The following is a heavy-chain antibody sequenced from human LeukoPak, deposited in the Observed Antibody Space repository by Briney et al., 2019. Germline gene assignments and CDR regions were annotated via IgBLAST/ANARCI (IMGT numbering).Heavy chain of an antibody. Sequence: GGSLRLSCAASGFTFSGSALHWVRQASGKGLEWVGRIRSTANGYATAYAASVKGRFTISRDDSKNTAYLQMNSLKTEDTAVYYCTRPRYFDWLSGSDAFDIWGQGTMVTVSS. CDR1: GFTFSGSA. D-gene: IGHD3-9*01. CDR2: IRSTANGYAT. CDR3: TRPRYFDWLSGSDAFDI. V-gene: IGHV3-73*01. J-gene: IGHJ3*02.